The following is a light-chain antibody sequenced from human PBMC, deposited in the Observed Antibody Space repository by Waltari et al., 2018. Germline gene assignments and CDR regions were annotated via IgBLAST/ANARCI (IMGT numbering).Light chain of an antibody. J-gene: IGLJ3*02. CDR2: DES. Sequence: SYVLTQPPSVSVAPGQTARITCGGNNIGSKTVHWYQQKPGQAPVLVVHDESDRPSGIPERVAGSNSGNTATLTVSRVEGGGEADYYCQVWDSSSDHWVFGGGTKLTVL. CDR1: NIGSKT. CDR3: QVWDSSSDHWV. V-gene: IGLV3-21*02.